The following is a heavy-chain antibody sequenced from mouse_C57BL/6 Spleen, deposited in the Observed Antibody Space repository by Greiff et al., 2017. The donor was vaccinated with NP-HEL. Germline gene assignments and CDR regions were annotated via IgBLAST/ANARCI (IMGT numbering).Heavy chain of an antibody. CDR2: IDPSDSYT. CDR3: ARSYYYGSSYSWFAY. CDR1: GYTFTSYW. D-gene: IGHD1-1*01. V-gene: IGHV1-50*01. Sequence: QVQLQQPGAELVKPGASVKLSCKASGYTFTSYWMQWVNQRPGQGLEWIGEIDPSDSYTNYNQKFKGKATLTVDTSSSTAYMQLSSLTSEDSAVYYCARSYYYGSSYSWFAYWGQGTLVTVSA. J-gene: IGHJ3*01.